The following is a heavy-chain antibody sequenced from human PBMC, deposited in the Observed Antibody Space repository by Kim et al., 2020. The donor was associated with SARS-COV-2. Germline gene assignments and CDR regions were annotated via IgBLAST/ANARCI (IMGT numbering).Heavy chain of an antibody. Sequence: GGGSTYYADSVTGRFTISRDTSTNTLYLQMNDLRADDTAVYYCARSLGPDYWGQGTLVTVSS. V-gene: IGHV3-53*01. D-gene: IGHD3-16*01. CDR2: GGGST. J-gene: IGHJ4*02. CDR3: ARSLGPDY.